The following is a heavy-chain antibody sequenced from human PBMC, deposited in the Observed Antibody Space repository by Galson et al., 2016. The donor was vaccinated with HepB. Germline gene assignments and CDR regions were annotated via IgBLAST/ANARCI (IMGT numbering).Heavy chain of an antibody. CDR1: GFSLSTNGLG. D-gene: IGHD6-13*01. J-gene: IGHJ5*01. Sequence: ALVKPTQTLTLTCSFSGFSLSTNGLGVGWIRQPPGKALEWLALIYWDDNKRYSPSLKNRLATTKDTSKNQVVLTMSNMDPVDTGTYYCARSRASISATGNWFGPWGQGSLVTVSS. V-gene: IGHV2-5*02. CDR3: ARSRASISATGNWFGP. CDR2: IYWDDNK.